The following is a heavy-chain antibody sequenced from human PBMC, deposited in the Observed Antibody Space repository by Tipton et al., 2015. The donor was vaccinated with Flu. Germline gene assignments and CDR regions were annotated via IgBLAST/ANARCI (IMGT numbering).Heavy chain of an antibody. D-gene: IGHD3-9*01. CDR3: ARNNPVLTGYFTGPKSGGFFDF. Sequence: TLSLTCTVSGGSVTSSYWSWIRQPAGKGLEWIGRISTSGSTNYNASLESRVTMSRDTSKNHFSLRLSSATAADTAFYYCARNNPVLTGYFTGPKSGGFFDFWGQGALVTVSS. CDR1: GGSVTSSY. J-gene: IGHJ4*02. CDR2: ISTSGST. V-gene: IGHV4-4*07.